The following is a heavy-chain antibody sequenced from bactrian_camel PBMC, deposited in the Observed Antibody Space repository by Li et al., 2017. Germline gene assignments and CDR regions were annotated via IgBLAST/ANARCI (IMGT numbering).Heavy chain of an antibody. CDR2: IDPDGRT. V-gene: IGHV3S10*01. CDR3: AAAAGWIPRPPRAADFGY. D-gene: IGHD3*01. J-gene: IGHJ6*01. CDR1: GVTHSSVC. Sequence: DVQLVESGGGSVQSGGSLRLSCEASGVTHSSVCMGWFRQAPGKEREGVAGIDPDGRTGYVDSVKGRFTISRDNAKNALYLQMNSLHAEDTGMYYCAAAAGWIPRPPRAADFGYWGQGTQVTVS.